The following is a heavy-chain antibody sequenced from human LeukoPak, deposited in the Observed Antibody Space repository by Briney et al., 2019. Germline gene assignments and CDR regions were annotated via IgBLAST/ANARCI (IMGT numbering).Heavy chain of an antibody. J-gene: IGHJ6*02. CDR1: GGSFSGYY. D-gene: IGHD2-15*01. Sequence: SETLSLTCAVYGGSFSGYYWSWIRQPPGKGLEWSGEINHSGSTNYNPSLKSRVTISVDTSKNQFSLKLSSVTAADTAGYYCARGLGGYYYYGMDVWGQGTTVTVSS. CDR3: ARGLGGYYYYGMDV. CDR2: INHSGST. V-gene: IGHV4-34*01.